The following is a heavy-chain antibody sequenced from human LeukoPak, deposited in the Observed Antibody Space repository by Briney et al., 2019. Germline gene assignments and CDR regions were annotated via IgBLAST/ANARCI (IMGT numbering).Heavy chain of an antibody. J-gene: IGHJ5*02. D-gene: IGHD3-22*01. Sequence: ASVKVSCKVSGYTLTELSMHWVRQAPGKGLEWIGGLDPEDGETIYAQKFQGRVTMTEDTSTDTAYMELSSLRSEDTAVYYCATDLYYYDSSGPWGQGTLVTVSS. CDR1: GYTLTELS. V-gene: IGHV1-24*01. CDR3: ATDLYYYDSSGP. CDR2: LDPEDGET.